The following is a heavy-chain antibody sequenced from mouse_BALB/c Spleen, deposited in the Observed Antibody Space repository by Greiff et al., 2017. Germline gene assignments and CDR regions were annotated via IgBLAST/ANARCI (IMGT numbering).Heavy chain of an antibody. CDR2: INPSSGYT. J-gene: IGHJ4*01. Sequence: QVQLQQSGAELARPGASVKMSCKASGYTFTSYTMHWVNQRPGQGLEWIGYINPSSGYTNYNQKFKDKATLTADKSSSTAYMQLSSLTSEDSAVYYCARRYGNYAAMDYWGQGTSVTVSS. CDR1: GYTFTSYT. CDR3: ARRYGNYAAMDY. V-gene: IGHV1-4*01. D-gene: IGHD2-10*02.